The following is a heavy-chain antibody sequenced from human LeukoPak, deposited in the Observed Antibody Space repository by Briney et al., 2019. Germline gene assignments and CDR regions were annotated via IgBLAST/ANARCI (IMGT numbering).Heavy chain of an antibody. CDR2: ISAYNGNT. CDR1: GYTFTSYG. CDR3: ARERYDFWSGYPDY. D-gene: IGHD3-3*01. V-gene: IGHV1-18*01. J-gene: IGHJ4*02. Sequence: GASVKASCKASGYTFTSYGISWVRQAPGQGLEWMGWISAYNGNTNYAQKLQGRVTMTTDTSTSTAYMELRSLRSDDTAVYYCARERYDFWSGYPDYWGQGTLVTVSS.